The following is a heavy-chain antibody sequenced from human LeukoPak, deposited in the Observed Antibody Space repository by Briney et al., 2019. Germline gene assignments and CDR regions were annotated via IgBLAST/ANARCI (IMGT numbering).Heavy chain of an antibody. CDR1: GFTFTSYY. V-gene: IGHV1-69*05. D-gene: IGHD3-3*01. Sequence: VASVKVSCKASGFTFTSYYMHWVRQAPGQGLEWMGGIIPIFGTANYAQKFQGRVTITTDESTSTAYMELSSLRSEDTAVYYCARGRFLEWFHFDYWGQGTLVTVSS. CDR3: ARGRFLEWFHFDY. J-gene: IGHJ4*02. CDR2: IIPIFGTA.